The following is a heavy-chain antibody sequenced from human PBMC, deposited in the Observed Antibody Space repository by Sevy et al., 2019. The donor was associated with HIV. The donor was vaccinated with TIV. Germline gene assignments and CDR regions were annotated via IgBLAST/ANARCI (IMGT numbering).Heavy chain of an antibody. D-gene: IGHD6-6*01. CDR1: GGSVSSGSYY. CDR2: IYYSGST. V-gene: IGHV4-61*01. Sequence: SETLSLTCTVSGGSVSSGSYYWSWIRQPPGQGLEWIGYIYYSGSTNYNPSLKSRVTISVDTSKNQFSLKLSSVTAADTAVYYCARVEYSSSSYDYWGQGTLVTVSS. J-gene: IGHJ4*02. CDR3: ARVEYSSSSYDY.